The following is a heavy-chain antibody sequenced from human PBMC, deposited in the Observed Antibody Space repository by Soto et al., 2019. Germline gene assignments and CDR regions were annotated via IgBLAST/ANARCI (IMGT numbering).Heavy chain of an antibody. D-gene: IGHD6-6*01. CDR2: IYTSGST. CDR1: GGSISSYY. J-gene: IGHJ5*02. V-gene: IGHV4-4*07. Sequence: PSETLSLTCTVSGGSISSYYWSWIRQPAGKGLEWIGRIYTSGSTNYNPSLKSRVTMSVDTSKNQFSLKLSSVTAADTAVYYCASDNGVAARRGNWFDPWGQGTLVTSPQ. CDR3: ASDNGVAARRGNWFDP.